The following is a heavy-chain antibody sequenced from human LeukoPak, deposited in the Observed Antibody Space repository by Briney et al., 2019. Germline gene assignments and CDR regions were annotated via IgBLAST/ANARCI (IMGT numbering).Heavy chain of an antibody. V-gene: IGHV1-18*01. Sequence: ASVKVSCKALGYTFTNYAITWVRQAPGQGLEWMGWISGYNGNTKYAQNLQGRVTMTTDTFTSTAYMELRSLRFDDTAIYYCAKDWHILTGRNCFDPWGQGTLVTVSS. CDR1: GYTFTNYA. CDR3: AKDWHILTGRNCFDP. J-gene: IGHJ5*02. CDR2: ISGYNGNT. D-gene: IGHD3-9*01.